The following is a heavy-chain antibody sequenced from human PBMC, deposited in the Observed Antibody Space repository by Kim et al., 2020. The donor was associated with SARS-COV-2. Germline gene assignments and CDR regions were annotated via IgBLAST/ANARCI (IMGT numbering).Heavy chain of an antibody. CDR3: ARGGVYSSGWYEVEYYFDY. CDR1: GGSISSYY. V-gene: IGHV4-59*01. Sequence: SETLSLTCTVSGGSISSYYWSWIRQPPGKGLEWIGYIYYSGSTNYNPSLKSRVTISVDTSKNQFSLKLSSVTAADTAVYYCARGGVYSSGWYEVEYYFDYWGQGTLVTVSS. J-gene: IGHJ4*02. CDR2: IYYSGST. D-gene: IGHD6-19*01.